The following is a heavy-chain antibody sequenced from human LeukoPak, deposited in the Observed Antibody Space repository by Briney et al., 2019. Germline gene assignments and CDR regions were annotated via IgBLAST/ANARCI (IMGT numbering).Heavy chain of an antibody. D-gene: IGHD6-19*01. CDR3: ARDPGRPGYSSGWLYNWFDP. CDR2: IYYSGST. CDR1: GGSISSYY. Sequence: SETLSLTCTVSGGSISSYYWSWIRQPPGKGLEWIGYIYYSGSTNYNPSLKSRVTISVDTSKNQFSLKLSSVTAADTAVYYCARDPGRPGYSSGWLYNWFDPWGQGTLVTVSS. V-gene: IGHV4-59*12. J-gene: IGHJ5*02.